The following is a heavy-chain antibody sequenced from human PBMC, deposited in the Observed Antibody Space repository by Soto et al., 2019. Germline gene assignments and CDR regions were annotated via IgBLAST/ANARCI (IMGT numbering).Heavy chain of an antibody. CDR3: AHRLLRTAFGLVTTPAIYFDC. Sequence: QITLKESGPTVVKPTETLTLTCTFSGFSLTTSGVGVGWVRQSPGKAPEWLALIYWDDDKRYSTSLKSRLTITKDTSKNLVVLTMANVDPADAATYYCAHRLLRTAFGLVTTPAIYFDCWGQGTPVVVSS. J-gene: IGHJ4*02. CDR2: IYWDDDK. D-gene: IGHD3-3*01. CDR1: GFSLTTSGVG. V-gene: IGHV2-5*02.